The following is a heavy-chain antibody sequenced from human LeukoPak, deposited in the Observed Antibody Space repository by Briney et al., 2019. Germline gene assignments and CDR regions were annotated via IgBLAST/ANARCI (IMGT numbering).Heavy chain of an antibody. CDR2: IKQDGSEK. CDR1: GFTFSSYW. Sequence: GGSLRLSCAASGFTFSSYWMSWVRQAPGKGLEWVANIKQDGSEKYYVDSVKGRFTISRDNAKNTLFLQMNSLRAEDTAVYYCARDLDYYDSSAYHSGTLWGQGTLVTVSS. CDR3: ARDLDYYDSSAYHSGTL. J-gene: IGHJ4*02. V-gene: IGHV3-7*01. D-gene: IGHD3-22*01.